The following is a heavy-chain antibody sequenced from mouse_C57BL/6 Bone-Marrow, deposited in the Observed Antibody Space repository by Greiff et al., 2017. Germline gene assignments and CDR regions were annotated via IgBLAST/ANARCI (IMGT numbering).Heavy chain of an antibody. D-gene: IGHD1-1*01. Sequence: VQLMESGAELARPGASVKLSCKASGYTFTSYGISWVKQRTGQGLEWIGEIYPRSGYTYYNEKFKGKDTLTADKSSSTAYMELRSLTSEDSAVYDCAGEGYYGNYAMDYWGQGTTVTVSS. V-gene: IGHV1-81*01. CDR2: IYPRSGYT. CDR3: AGEGYYGNYAMDY. CDR1: GYTFTSYG. J-gene: IGHJ4*01.